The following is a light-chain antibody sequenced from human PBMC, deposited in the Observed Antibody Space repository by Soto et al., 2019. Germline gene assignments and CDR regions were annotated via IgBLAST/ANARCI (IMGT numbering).Light chain of an antibody. Sequence: EIVLTQSPGTLSLSPGGRATLSCRASQSVSRRLAWYQHRPGQSPRLLMSGASMRASGVPVRFSGSGSGTSFTLTISRLEPEDFAIYYCQHYGGTPITLGLGTRLEI. CDR1: QSVSRR. V-gene: IGKV3-20*01. J-gene: IGKJ5*01. CDR2: GAS. CDR3: QHYGGTPIT.